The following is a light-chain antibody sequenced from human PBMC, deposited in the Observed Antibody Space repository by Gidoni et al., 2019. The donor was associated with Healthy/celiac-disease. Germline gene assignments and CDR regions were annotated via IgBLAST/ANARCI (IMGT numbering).Light chain of an antibody. Sequence: DNQMTQSPSSLSASVGDRVTITYRASQRISSYLNWYQQKPGKAPRLLIYAASSLQSGVPSRFSGSGSATVFTLTISSLQPEDFASYYCRQSYSTPRTFGQGTKVEIK. CDR2: AAS. CDR3: RQSYSTPRT. V-gene: IGKV1-39*01. CDR1: QRISSY. J-gene: IGKJ1*01.